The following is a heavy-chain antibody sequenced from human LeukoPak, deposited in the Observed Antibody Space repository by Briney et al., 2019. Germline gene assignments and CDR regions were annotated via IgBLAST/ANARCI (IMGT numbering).Heavy chain of an antibody. V-gene: IGHV3-21*01. CDR2: ISSESTYI. D-gene: IGHD3-10*01. CDR3: ARGGGTMVRSWSWYFDL. J-gene: IGHJ2*01. Sequence: MPGGSLRLSCAASGFTFSSYSMNWVRQAPGKGLEWVSSISSESTYILYADSVKGRFTISRDNAKNSLYLQMNSLRAEDTAVYYCARGGGTMVRSWSWYFDLWGRGTLVTVSS. CDR1: GFTFSSYS.